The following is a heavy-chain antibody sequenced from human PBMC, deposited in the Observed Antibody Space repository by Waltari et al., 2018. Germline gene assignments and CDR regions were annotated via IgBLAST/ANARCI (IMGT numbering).Heavy chain of an antibody. J-gene: IGHJ3*02. Sequence: QVQLQQWGAGLLKPSETLSLTCAVYGGSLSGYYWSWIRQPPGKGLEWIGEINHSGITNYNPSLKSHVTISVDTSKNQFSLKLSSVTAADTAVYYCARGGVFYAFDIWGQGTMVTVSS. CDR3: ARGGVFYAFDI. CDR1: GGSLSGYY. V-gene: IGHV4-34*01. D-gene: IGHD3-10*01. CDR2: INHSGIT.